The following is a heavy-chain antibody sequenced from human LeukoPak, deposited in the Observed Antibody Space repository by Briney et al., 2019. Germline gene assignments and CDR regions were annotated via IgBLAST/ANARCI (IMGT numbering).Heavy chain of an antibody. D-gene: IGHD6-19*01. Sequence: GGSLRLSCAASGFTFSSYVMHWVRQAPGKALEWVSYISSSSSSTIYYADSMKGRFTISRDNAKNSLYLQMNSLRAEDTAMYYCARNGYSSARKDYWGQGTLVTVSS. J-gene: IGHJ4*02. V-gene: IGHV3-48*01. CDR1: GFTFSSYV. CDR3: ARNGYSSARKDY. CDR2: ISSSSSSTI.